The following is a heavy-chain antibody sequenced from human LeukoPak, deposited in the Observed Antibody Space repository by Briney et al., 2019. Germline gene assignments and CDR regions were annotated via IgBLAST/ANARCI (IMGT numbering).Heavy chain of an antibody. V-gene: IGHV4-4*07. D-gene: IGHD6-19*01. J-gene: IGHJ4*02. CDR2: IYTSGST. Sequence: KPSETLCLTCTVSGVSISSYYWSWIRQPAGKGLEWIGRIYTSGSTNYNPSLKSRVTMSVDTSKNQFALKLSSVTAADTAVYYCVRAVAATAPDYFDYWGQGTLVTVSS. CDR1: GVSISSYY. CDR3: VRAVAATAPDYFDY.